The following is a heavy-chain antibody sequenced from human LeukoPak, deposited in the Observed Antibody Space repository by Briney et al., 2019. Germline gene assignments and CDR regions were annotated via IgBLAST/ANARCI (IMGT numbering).Heavy chain of an antibody. CDR2: INPNSGGT. J-gene: IGHJ4*02. Sequence: GASVKVSCKASGYTFNGYYMHWVRQAPGQGLEWMGWINPNSGGTNYAQKFQGRVTITTDESTSTAYMELSSLRSEDTAVYYCARGAEAETSPLDFWGQGTLVIVS. V-gene: IGHV1-2*02. CDR3: ARGAEAETSPLDF. D-gene: IGHD6-13*01. CDR1: GYTFNGYY.